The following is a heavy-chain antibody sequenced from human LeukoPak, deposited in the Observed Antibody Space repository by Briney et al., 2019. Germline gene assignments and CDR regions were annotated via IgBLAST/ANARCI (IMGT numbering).Heavy chain of an antibody. CDR2: ISYDGSNK. V-gene: IGHV3-30*18. D-gene: IGHD5-18*01. Sequence: PGWSLRLSCAASGFTFSSYGMHWVRQAPGKGLEWVAVISYDGSNKYYADSVKGRFTISRDNSKNTLYLQMNSLRAEDTAVYYCAKSGVQLWDNYYYYMDVWGKGTTVTISS. CDR3: AKSGVQLWDNYYYYMDV. CDR1: GFTFSSYG. J-gene: IGHJ6*03.